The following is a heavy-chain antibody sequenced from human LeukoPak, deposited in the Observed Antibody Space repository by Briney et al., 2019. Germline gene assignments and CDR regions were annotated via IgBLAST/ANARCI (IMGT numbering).Heavy chain of an antibody. V-gene: IGHV3-74*01. CDR3: AKDSGGGGY. J-gene: IGHJ4*02. CDR2: IDSDGSDT. CDR1: KFTFSNYW. Sequence: PGGSLRLSCVASKFTFSNYWMHWVRQAPGKGLVWVSRIDSDGSDTTYADSVKGRFTISRDNAKNTLYLQMNSLRAEDTAIYYCAKDSGGGGYWGQGTLVTVSS. D-gene: IGHD5-12*01.